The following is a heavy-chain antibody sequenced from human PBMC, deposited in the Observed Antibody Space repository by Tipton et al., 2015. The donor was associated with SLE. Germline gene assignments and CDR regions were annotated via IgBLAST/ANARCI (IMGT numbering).Heavy chain of an antibody. CDR1: GFTFSSYA. CDR2: ISGSGGST. CDR3: ARSASGVVVIADWYLDL. V-gene: IGHV3-23*01. Sequence: SLRLSCAASGFTFSSYAMNWVRQAPGKGLEWVSGISGSGGSTYFADSVKGRFTISRDNSKNTLYLQMNSLRAEDTAIYYCARSASGVVVIADWYLDLWGRGTLVPVSS. D-gene: IGHD2-21*01. J-gene: IGHJ2*01.